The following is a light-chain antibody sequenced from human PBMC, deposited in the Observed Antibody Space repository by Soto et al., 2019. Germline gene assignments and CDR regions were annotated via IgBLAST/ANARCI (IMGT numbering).Light chain of an antibody. Sequence: QSALTQPASVSGSPGQSITISCTGTSSDVGGYNYVSWYQQHPGKAPKIMIYEVGHRPSGVSNRFSGSKSGYTASLTISGLQAEDEADYYCSSYTSSSTLVFGTGTKHRP. CDR3: SSYTSSSTLV. CDR2: EVG. CDR1: SSDVGGYNY. V-gene: IGLV2-14*01. J-gene: IGLJ1*01.